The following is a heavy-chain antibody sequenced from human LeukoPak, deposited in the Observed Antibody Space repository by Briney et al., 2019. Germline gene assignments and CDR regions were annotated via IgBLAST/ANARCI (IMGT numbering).Heavy chain of an antibody. CDR3: ANGPF. CDR1: GFPFKNAW. Sequence: GGSLRLSCIASGFPFKNAWMNWVRQTPGKGLEWVGRIKSKTDGETTDYVAPVKGRFTISRGDSENTVYLQMNSLKTEDTATYYCANGPFWGQGTLVTVSS. D-gene: IGHD4/OR15-4a*01. CDR2: IKSKTDGETT. J-gene: IGHJ4*02. V-gene: IGHV3-15*07.